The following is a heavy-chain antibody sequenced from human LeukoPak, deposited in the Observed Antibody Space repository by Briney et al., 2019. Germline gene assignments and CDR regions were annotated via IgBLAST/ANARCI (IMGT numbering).Heavy chain of an antibody. CDR1: GYTFTSYA. CDR3: AREWSRGYDILSFPFDP. Sequence: GASVKVSCKASGYTFTSYAMHWVRQAPGQRPERMGWINAGNGNTKYSQKFQGRVTITRDTSASTAYMELSSLRSEDTAVYYCAREWSRGYDILSFPFDPWGQGTLVTVSS. D-gene: IGHD3-9*01. J-gene: IGHJ5*02. V-gene: IGHV1-3*01. CDR2: INAGNGNT.